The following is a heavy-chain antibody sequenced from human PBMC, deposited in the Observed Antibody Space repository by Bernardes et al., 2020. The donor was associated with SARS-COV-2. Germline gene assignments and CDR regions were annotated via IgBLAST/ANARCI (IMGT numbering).Heavy chain of an antibody. CDR3: ARDLPWEPVAGRSGHDAFDI. CDR2: IWYDGSNK. D-gene: IGHD6-19*01. CDR1: GFTFSSYG. Sequence: GGSLRLSCAASGFTFSSYGMHWVRQAPGKGLEWVAVIWYDGSNKYYADSVKGRFTISRDNSKNTLYLQMNSLRAEDTAVYYCARDLPWEPVAGRSGHDAFDIWGQGTMVTVSS. V-gene: IGHV3-33*01. J-gene: IGHJ3*02.